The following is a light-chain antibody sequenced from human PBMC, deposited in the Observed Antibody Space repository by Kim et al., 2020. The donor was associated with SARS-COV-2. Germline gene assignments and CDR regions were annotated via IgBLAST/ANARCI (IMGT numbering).Light chain of an antibody. CDR2: GAS. CDR1: QSISSN. CDR3: QQYYKWPT. Sequence: EIVMTQSPATLSVSPGERATLSCRASQSISSNLAWYQQIPGQAPRLLIYGASTRSTGIPGRFSGSGSGTEFTLTISSPQSEDFAIYFCQQYYKWPTFGQGTKLEI. J-gene: IGKJ2*01. V-gene: IGKV3-15*01.